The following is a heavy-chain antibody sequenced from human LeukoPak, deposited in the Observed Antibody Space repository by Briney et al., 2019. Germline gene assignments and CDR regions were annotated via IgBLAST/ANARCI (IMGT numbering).Heavy chain of an antibody. Sequence: GGALRISCVAPGFIFRNYLMSWVRQAPGKGLEWVANINHDGGDKNYVDSVKGRFTISRDNAKGSLYLQMNSLRVEDTAVYYCAITGGPTVTAFDLWGQGILVTVSS. J-gene: IGHJ4*02. CDR3: AITGGPTVTAFDL. CDR2: INHDGGDK. CDR1: GFIFRNYL. V-gene: IGHV3-7*02. D-gene: IGHD4-17*01.